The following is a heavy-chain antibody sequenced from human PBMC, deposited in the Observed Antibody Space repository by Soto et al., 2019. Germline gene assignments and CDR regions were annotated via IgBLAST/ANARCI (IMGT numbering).Heavy chain of an antibody. J-gene: IGHJ6*02. CDR1: GFTFSSYS. CDR2: ISSSSTYI. Sequence: XGSLRLSCSASGFTFSSYSMNWVRQAPGKGLEWVSSISSSSTYIYYADSVKGRFTISRDNAKNSLYLQMNSLRAEDTAVYYCSRDGYYYDSRPWYYGMDVWGQGTTVTAP. CDR3: SRDGYYYDSRPWYYGMDV. V-gene: IGHV3-21*01. D-gene: IGHD3-22*01.